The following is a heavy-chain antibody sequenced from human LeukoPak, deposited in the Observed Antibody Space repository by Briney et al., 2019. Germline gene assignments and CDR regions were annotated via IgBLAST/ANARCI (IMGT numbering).Heavy chain of an antibody. J-gene: IGHJ5*02. CDR1: GYSISNDYY. Sequence: SETLSLPCVVSGYSISNDYYWGWIRQPPGKGLEWIGNIYHSGGSYYNPSLKSRVTILVDTSKNQFSLKLSSVTAADTAVYYCAKAGTTGIHHWFDPWGQGNLVTVSS. D-gene: IGHD1-1*01. CDR2: IYHSGGS. V-gene: IGHV4-38-2*01. CDR3: AKAGTTGIHHWFDP.